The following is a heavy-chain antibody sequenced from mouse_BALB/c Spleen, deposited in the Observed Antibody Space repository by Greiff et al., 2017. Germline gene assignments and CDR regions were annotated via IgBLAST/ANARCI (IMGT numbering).Heavy chain of an antibody. CDR1: GFSLTSYG. CDR3: ARNSLFYHWYFDV. V-gene: IGHV2-2*02. D-gene: IGHD6-1*01. CDR2: IWSGGST. Sequence: VKVVESGPGLVQPSQSLSITCTVSGFSLTSYGVHWVRQSPGKGLEWLGVIWSGGSTDYNAAFISRLSISKDNSKSQVFIKMNSLQANDTAIYYCARNSLFYHWYFDVWGAGTTVTVSS. J-gene: IGHJ1*01.